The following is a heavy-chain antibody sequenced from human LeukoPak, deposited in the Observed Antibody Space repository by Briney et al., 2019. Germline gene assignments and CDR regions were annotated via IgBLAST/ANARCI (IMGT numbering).Heavy chain of an antibody. Sequence: GGSLRLSCAASGLTFSGSAMHWVRQASGKGLEWVGRIRSKANSYATAYAASVKGRFTISRDDSKNTAYLQMNSLKTEDTAVYYCTSRPFNYDSSGYYHDYWGQGTLVTVSS. CDR3: TSRPFNYDSSGYYHDY. CDR1: GLTFSGSA. D-gene: IGHD3-22*01. J-gene: IGHJ4*02. V-gene: IGHV3-73*01. CDR2: IRSKANSYAT.